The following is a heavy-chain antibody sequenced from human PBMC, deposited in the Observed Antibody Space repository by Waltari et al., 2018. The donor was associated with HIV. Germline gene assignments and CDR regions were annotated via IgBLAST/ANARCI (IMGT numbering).Heavy chain of an antibody. Sequence: EVQLVESGGGLVKPGGSLRLSCAASEFPFNDYWLTWVRQAPGKGLEWVANIKQDESEKYYVDSVKGRFTISRDNAKNSLFLQMNSLRAEDTAVYYCAREALYDSSGYYFDYWGQGTLVTVSS. D-gene: IGHD3-22*01. V-gene: IGHV3-7*01. J-gene: IGHJ4*02. CDR1: EFPFNDYW. CDR3: AREALYDSSGYYFDY. CDR2: IKQDESEK.